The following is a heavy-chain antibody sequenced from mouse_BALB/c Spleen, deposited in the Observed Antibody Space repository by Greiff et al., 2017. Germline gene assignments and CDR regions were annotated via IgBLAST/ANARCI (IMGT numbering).Heavy chain of an antibody. CDR3: ARRGDVYAMDY. Sequence: EVKLVESGGDLVKPGGSLKLSCAASGFTLSSYGMSWVRQTPDKRLEWVATISSGGSYTYYPDSVKGRFTISRDNAKNTLYLQMSSLKSEDTAMYYCARRGDVYAMDYWGQGTSVTVSS. CDR2: ISSGGSYT. J-gene: IGHJ4*01. V-gene: IGHV5-6*02. D-gene: IGHD3-3*01. CDR1: GFTLSSYG.